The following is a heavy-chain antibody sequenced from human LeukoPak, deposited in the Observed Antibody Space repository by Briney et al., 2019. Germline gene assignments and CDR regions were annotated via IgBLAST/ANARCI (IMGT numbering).Heavy chain of an antibody. CDR1: GVTFSSYG. CDR3: GKSTDWFDP. V-gene: IGHV3-30*18. Sequence: GGALRLSCAASGVTFSSYGIHWVRHAPGKGLEWVAAISYDGSNKYYADSVKGRFTISRDNSKNTLYLQMNSLRAEDTAVYYCGKSTDWFDPWGQGTLVTVSS. J-gene: IGHJ5*02. CDR2: ISYDGSNK. D-gene: IGHD2-8*02.